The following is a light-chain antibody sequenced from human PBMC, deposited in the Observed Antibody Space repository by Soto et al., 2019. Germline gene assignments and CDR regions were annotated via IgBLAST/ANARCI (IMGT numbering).Light chain of an antibody. CDR2: DAS. CDR3: QQYNSYPT. V-gene: IGKV1-5*01. CDR1: QSISSW. Sequence: IQMTKSPFTLSASVVDRVTITCRASQSISSWLAWYQQKPGKAPKLLIYDASSLESGVPSRFSGSGSGTEFTLTISSLQPDYVATYYCQQYNSYPTFGQGTKVDI. J-gene: IGKJ1*01.